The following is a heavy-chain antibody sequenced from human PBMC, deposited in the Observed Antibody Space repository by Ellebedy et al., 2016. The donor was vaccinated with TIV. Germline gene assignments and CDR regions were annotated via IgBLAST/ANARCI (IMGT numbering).Heavy chain of an antibody. CDR2: ITSGYSM. D-gene: IGHD1-1*01. J-gene: IGHJ4*02. V-gene: IGHV3-11*01. Sequence: GESLKISCAASGFTFSDYYMSWIRQAPGKGLEWVSLITSGYSMYYADSVKGRFTISRDNAKNSLYLHMNSLRPEDTAVYYCARLDWSDVDLRHFYFDYWGQGTQVTVSS. CDR3: ARLDWSDVDLRHFYFDY. CDR1: GFTFSDYY.